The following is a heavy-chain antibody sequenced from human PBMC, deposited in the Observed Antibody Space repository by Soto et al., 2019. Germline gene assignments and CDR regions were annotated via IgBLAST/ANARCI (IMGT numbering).Heavy chain of an antibody. CDR1: GFTFSTYA. CDR2: ISVSGDDT. V-gene: IGHV3-23*01. J-gene: IGHJ6*02. CDR3: AKDAVAIPQYYYGMDV. D-gene: IGHD2-15*01. Sequence: GGSLRLSCTVYGFTFSTYAMNWVRQAPGKGLEWVSGISVSGDDTYYADSVKGRFTISRDNSKNTLYLQMDGLRTEDTAIYYCAKDAVAIPQYYYGMDVWGQGTTVTVSS.